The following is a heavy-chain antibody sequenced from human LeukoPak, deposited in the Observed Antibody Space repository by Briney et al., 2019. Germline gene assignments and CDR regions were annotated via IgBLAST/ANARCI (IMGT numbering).Heavy chain of an antibody. CDR2: INHSGST. CDR3: ARTTEGGYTYGYFYYYYMDV. CDR1: GGSFSGYY. Sequence: SETLSLTCAVYGGSFSGYYWSWIRQPPGKGLEWIGEINHSGSTNYNPSLKSRVTISVDTSKNQLSLKLTSVTAADTAVYYCARTTEGGYTYGYFYYYYMDVWGKGTTVTISS. V-gene: IGHV4-34*01. J-gene: IGHJ6*03. D-gene: IGHD5-18*01.